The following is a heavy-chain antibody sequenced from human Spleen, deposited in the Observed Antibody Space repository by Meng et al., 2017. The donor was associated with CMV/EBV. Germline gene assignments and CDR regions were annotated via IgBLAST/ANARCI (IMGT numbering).Heavy chain of an antibody. CDR3: ARGRAKDYPLTF. CDR2: IIPFADLT. Sequence: SVKVSCKASGYTFTSYGVSWVRQAHGQGLEWVGRIIPFADLTNYGQKFQGRVSITADKSTSTAFMELSSLNSEDTAVYFCARGRAKDYPLTFWGQGTLVTVSS. J-gene: IGHJ4*02. CDR1: GYTFTSYG. V-gene: IGHV1-69*04. D-gene: IGHD2-15*01.